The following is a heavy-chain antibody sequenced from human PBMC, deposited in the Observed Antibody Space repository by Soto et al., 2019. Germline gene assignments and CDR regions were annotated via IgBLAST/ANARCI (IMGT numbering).Heavy chain of an antibody. D-gene: IGHD6-13*01. CDR1: GFTFTSSA. Sequence: SVKVSCKASGFTFTSSAVQWVRQARGQRLEWIGWIVVGSGNTNYAQKFQERVTITRDMSTSTAYMELSSLRSEDTAVYYCAAVPKQQLVDPSIFGTPFDYWGQGTLVTVSS. J-gene: IGHJ4*02. CDR3: AAVPKQQLVDPSIFGTPFDY. CDR2: IVVGSGNT. V-gene: IGHV1-58*01.